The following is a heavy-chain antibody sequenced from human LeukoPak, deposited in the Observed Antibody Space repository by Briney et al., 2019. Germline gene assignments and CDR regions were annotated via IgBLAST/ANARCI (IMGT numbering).Heavy chain of an antibody. CDR3: ARVPYWFDP. CDR2: INHSGST. CDR1: GGSFCGYY. Sequence: SETLSLTCAVYGGSFCGYYWSWIRQPPGKGLEWIGEINHSGSTNYNPSLKSRVTISVDTSKNQFSLKLSSVTAADTAVYYCARVPYWFDPWGQGTLVTVSS. J-gene: IGHJ5*02. V-gene: IGHV4-34*01.